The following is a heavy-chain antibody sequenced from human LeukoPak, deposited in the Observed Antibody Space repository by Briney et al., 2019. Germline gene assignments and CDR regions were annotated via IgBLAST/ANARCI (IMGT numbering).Heavy chain of an antibody. V-gene: IGHV3-48*03. D-gene: IGHD6-19*01. Sequence: GGSLRLSCAVSGFPFSIYEMNWVRQAPGKGLEWVSNIASSGTTIYYADSVKGRFSISRDNAKSLLYLQMNSLRVEDTAVYYCALLAVASDFDYWGQGALVTVSS. J-gene: IGHJ4*02. CDR3: ALLAVASDFDY. CDR1: GFPFSIYE. CDR2: IASSGTTI.